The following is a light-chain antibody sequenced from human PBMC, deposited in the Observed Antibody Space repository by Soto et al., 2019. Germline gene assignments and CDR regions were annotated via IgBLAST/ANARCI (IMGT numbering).Light chain of an antibody. CDR2: DAS. Sequence: DIQMTQSPSTLSASVVDRVTITCLASQSISSWLAWYQQKPGKAPKVLIYDASSLESGVPSRFSGSGSGTEFSLTISSLQPDDFATYYCQQYNSYSWTFGQGTKVDIK. V-gene: IGKV1-5*01. J-gene: IGKJ1*01. CDR1: QSISSW. CDR3: QQYNSYSWT.